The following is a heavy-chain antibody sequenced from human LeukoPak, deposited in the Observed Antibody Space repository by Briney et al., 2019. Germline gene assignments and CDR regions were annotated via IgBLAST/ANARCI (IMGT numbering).Heavy chain of an antibody. D-gene: IGHD3-16*01. V-gene: IGHV3-11*06. CDR2: ITSRSAFT. J-gene: IGHJ6*03. CDR3: ARDLTSAYWSPGGYYYYMDV. CDR1: GFTFGDYA. Sequence: GGSLRLSCTASGFTFGDYAMSWVRQSPGKGLEWISYITSRSAFTYFADSVKGRFTISRDDGKNSLYLHLNSLRVDDTAVYYCARDLTSAYWSPGGYYYYMDVWGKGTAVTVSS.